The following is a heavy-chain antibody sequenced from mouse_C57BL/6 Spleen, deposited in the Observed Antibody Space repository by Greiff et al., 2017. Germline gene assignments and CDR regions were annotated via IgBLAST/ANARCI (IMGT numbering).Heavy chain of an antibody. CDR2: IYPGDGDT. CDR1: GYAFSSYW. D-gene: IGHD1-1*01. J-gene: IGHJ2*01. Sequence: VQLQESGAELVKPGASVKISCKASGYAFSSYWMNWVKQRPGKGLEWIGQIYPGDGDTNYNVKFKGKATLTADKSSSTAYMQLSSLTSEDSAVYFCARELLRSFDYWGQGTTLTVSS. CDR3: ARELLRSFDY. V-gene: IGHV1-80*01.